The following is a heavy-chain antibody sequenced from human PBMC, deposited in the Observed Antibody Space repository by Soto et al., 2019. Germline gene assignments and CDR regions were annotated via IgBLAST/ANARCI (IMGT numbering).Heavy chain of an antibody. D-gene: IGHD5-12*01. J-gene: IGHJ6*02. CDR3: ARGLIVATIGLGYYYGMDV. CDR1: GYTFTGYY. Sequence: ASVKVSCKASGYTFTGYYMHWVRQAPGQGLEWMGWINPNSGGTNYAQKFQGRVTMTGDTSISTAYMELSRLRSDDTAVYYCARGLIVATIGLGYYYGMDVWGQGTTVTVSS. CDR2: INPNSGGT. V-gene: IGHV1-2*02.